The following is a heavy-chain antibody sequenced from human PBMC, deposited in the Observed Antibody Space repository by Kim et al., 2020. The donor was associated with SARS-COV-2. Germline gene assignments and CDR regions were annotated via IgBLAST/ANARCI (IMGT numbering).Heavy chain of an antibody. D-gene: IGHD6-13*01. J-gene: IGHJ4*02. V-gene: IGHV3-9*01. CDR1: GFTFDDYA. Sequence: GGSLRLSCAASGFTFDDYAMHWVRQAPGKGLEWVSGISWNSGSIGYADSVKGRFTISRDNAKNSLYLQMNSLRAEDTALYYCAKESSSSWYHNSLDYWGQGTLVTVSS. CDR2: ISWNSGSI. CDR3: AKESSSSWYHNSLDY.